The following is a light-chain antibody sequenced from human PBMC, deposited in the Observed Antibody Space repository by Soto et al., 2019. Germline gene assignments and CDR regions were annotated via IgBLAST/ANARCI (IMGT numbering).Light chain of an antibody. J-gene: IGLJ2*01. Sequence: QSVLTQPPSVSAAPGQKVTISCSGSSSNIGNNYVSWYQQLPGTAPKLLIYGNYRRPSDIPDRFSGSKSGTSATLDITGLQTGDEADYYCGTWDGSLSAVVFGGGTKVTVL. CDR1: SSNIGNNY. CDR3: GTWDGSLSAVV. CDR2: GNY. V-gene: IGLV1-51*01.